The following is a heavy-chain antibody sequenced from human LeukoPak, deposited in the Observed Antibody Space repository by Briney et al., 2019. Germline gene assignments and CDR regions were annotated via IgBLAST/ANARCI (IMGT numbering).Heavy chain of an antibody. D-gene: IGHD6-19*01. J-gene: IGHJ4*02. Sequence: PSETLSLTCTVSGGSISSYYWSWIRQPPGKGLEWIGYIYYSGSTNYNPSLKSRVTISVDTSKNQFSLKLSSVTAADTAVYYCVRAWTGYSSGWYYFDYWGQGTLVTVSS. CDR2: IYYSGST. V-gene: IGHV4-59*01. CDR1: GGSISSYY. CDR3: VRAWTGYSSGWYYFDY.